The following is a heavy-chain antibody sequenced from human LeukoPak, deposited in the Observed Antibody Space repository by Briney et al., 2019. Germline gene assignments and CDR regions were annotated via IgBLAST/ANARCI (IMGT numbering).Heavy chain of an antibody. V-gene: IGHV4-31*03. CDR3: ASGVYYDYVWGSFGNPLDY. CDR2: IYYSGST. D-gene: IGHD3-16*01. Sequence: PSETLSLTCTVSGGSISSGGYYWRWIRQHPGKGLEWIGYIYYSGSTYYNPSLKSRVTISVDMSKNQFSLKLSSVTAADTAVYYCASGVYYDYVWGSFGNPLDYWGQGTLVTVSS. CDR1: GGSISSGGYY. J-gene: IGHJ4*02.